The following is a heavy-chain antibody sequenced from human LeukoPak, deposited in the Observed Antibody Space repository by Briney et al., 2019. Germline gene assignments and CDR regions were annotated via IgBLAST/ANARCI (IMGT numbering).Heavy chain of an antibody. V-gene: IGHV3-21*01. Sequence: GGSLRLSCAASGFTFSSYSMNWVRQAPGKGLEWVSSINSDSSYIYYADSVKGRFTISRDNAKNLLYLQMNSLRAEDTAVYYCARGPIPDYWGQGTLVTVSS. J-gene: IGHJ4*02. CDR1: GFTFSSYS. CDR2: INSDSSYI. D-gene: IGHD2-2*02. CDR3: ARGPIPDY.